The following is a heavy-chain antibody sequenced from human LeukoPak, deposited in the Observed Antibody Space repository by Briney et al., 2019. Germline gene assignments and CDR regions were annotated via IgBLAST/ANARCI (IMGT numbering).Heavy chain of an antibody. J-gene: IGHJ4*02. CDR1: GGTFSSYA. Sequence: SVKVSCTASGGTFSSYAISRVRRAPGQGLEWMGGIIPIFGTANYAQKFQGRVTITADESTSTAYMELSSLRSEDTAVYYCARAPDYYDSSGYFDYFDYWGQGTLVTVSS. CDR2: IIPIFGTA. V-gene: IGHV1-69*13. CDR3: ARAPDYYDSSGYFDYFDY. D-gene: IGHD3-22*01.